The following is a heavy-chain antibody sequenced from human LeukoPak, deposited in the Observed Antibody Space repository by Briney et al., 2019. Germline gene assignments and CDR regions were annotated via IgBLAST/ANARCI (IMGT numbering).Heavy chain of an antibody. Sequence: ASVKVSCKASGGTFSSYAISWVRQAPGQGLEWMGWISAYNGNTNYAQKLQGRVTMTTDTSTGTAYMELRSLRSDDTAVYYCARMIWGAITDYWGQGTLVTVSS. D-gene: IGHD3-10*01. J-gene: IGHJ4*02. CDR2: ISAYNGNT. CDR3: ARMIWGAITDY. V-gene: IGHV1-18*01. CDR1: GGTFSSYA.